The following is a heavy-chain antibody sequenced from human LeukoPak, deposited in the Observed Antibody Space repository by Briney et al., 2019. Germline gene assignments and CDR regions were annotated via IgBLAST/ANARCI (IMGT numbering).Heavy chain of an antibody. Sequence: SETLSLTCTVSGGSISSSSYNWGWIRQPPGKGLEWIGEIYHSGSTNYNPSLKSRVTISVDKSKNQFSLKLSSVTAADTAVYYCARDRRITMIVVGGYFDLWGRGTLVTVSS. CDR1: GGSISSSSYN. D-gene: IGHD3-22*01. J-gene: IGHJ2*01. CDR2: IYHSGST. V-gene: IGHV4-39*07. CDR3: ARDRRITMIVVGGYFDL.